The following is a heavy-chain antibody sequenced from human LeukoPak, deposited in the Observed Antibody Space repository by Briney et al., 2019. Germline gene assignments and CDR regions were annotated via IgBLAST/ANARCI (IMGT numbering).Heavy chain of an antibody. Sequence: GGSLRLSCAASGFTFSSYVMHWVRQAPGKGLEWVAIISYDGSNEYYADSVKGRFTISRDNSKNTLYLQMNSLRAEDTAVYYCAKSFPAAGTFGDYWGQGTLVTVSS. J-gene: IGHJ4*02. CDR1: GFTFSSYV. CDR2: ISYDGSNE. D-gene: IGHD6-13*01. V-gene: IGHV3-30*04. CDR3: AKSFPAAGTFGDY.